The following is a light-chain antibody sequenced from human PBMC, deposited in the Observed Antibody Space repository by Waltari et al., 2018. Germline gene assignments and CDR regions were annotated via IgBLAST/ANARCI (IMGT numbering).Light chain of an antibody. J-gene: IGLJ2*01. CDR1: SSDVGSYNL. CDR2: EVT. CDR3: CSYAGSSTVV. Sequence: QSALTQPASVSGSPRQSITISCTGTSSDVGSYNLVSWYQQHPGKAPKLMIYEVTKRPSGVSKRFSGSKSGNTASLTISGLQAEDETDYYCCSYAGSSTVVFGGGTKLTVL. V-gene: IGLV2-23*02.